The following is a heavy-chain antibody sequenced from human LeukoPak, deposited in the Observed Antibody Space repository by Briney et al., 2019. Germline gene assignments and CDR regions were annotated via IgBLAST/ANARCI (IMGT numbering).Heavy chain of an antibody. J-gene: IGHJ6*02. CDR3: ATWAFYHNLDV. CDR2: IKADGSGT. V-gene: IGHV3-43*02. D-gene: IGHD2/OR15-2a*01. CDR1: GFTIGPYA. Sequence: GGARGLSVAAPGFTIGPYAIFWFLQGPGGGQNWVSVIKADGSGTFYADSVRGRFTTSRDNSKNSLYLQMNSLTSEDTALYYCATWAFYHNLDVWGQGTTVIVSS.